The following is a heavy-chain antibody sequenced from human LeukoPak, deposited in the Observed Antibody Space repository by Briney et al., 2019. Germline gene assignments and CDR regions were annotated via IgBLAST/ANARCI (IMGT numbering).Heavy chain of an antibody. CDR3: ARDGYSNYWYLNL. V-gene: IGHV3-23*01. D-gene: IGHD6-13*01. J-gene: IGHJ4*02. CDR1: GFALSSYA. CDR2: ICGTGGRT. Sequence: GGSLRLSCAASGFALSSYAMSWVRQAPGKGLEWVSSICGTGGRTYYADSVKGRFTISRDNSKNTLDLQMNSLRADDTAVYYCARDGYSNYWYLNLWGQGTLVIVSS.